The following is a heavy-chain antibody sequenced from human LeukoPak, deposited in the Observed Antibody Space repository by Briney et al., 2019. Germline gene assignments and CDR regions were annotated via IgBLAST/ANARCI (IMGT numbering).Heavy chain of an antibody. CDR2: IYTSGST. CDR3: ARDIAIESIAVAGTKINWFDP. V-gene: IGHV4-4*07. Sequence: SEPLSLTCTVSGGSISSYYWSWIRQPAGKGLEWVGRIYTSGSTNYNPSLKSRVTRSVDTSKNQFSLNLSSVTAADTAVYYCARDIAIESIAVAGTKINWFDPWGQGTLVTVSS. CDR1: GGSISSYY. J-gene: IGHJ5*02. D-gene: IGHD6-19*01.